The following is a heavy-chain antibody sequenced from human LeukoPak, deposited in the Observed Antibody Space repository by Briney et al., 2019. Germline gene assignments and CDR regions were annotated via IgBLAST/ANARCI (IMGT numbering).Heavy chain of an antibody. Sequence: GGSLRLSCAASGFTFSSYSMNWVRQAPGKGLEWVSYISSSSSTIYYADSVKGRFTISRDNAKNSLYLQMNSLRAGDTAVYYCARGYASDAFDIWGQGTMVTVSS. CDR1: GFTFSSYS. CDR3: ARGYASDAFDI. J-gene: IGHJ3*02. CDR2: ISSSSSTI. V-gene: IGHV3-48*01. D-gene: IGHD3-16*01.